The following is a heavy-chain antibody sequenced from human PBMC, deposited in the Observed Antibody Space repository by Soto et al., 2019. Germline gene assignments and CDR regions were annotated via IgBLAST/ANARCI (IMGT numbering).Heavy chain of an antibody. Sequence: EMQLLESGGGLVQSGGSLRLSCAASGFTFSTYAMTWVRQAPGKGLEWVSGISGSSDTTYCADSVKGRFTISRDNSKNTLFLQMNSLRAEDTAVYYCAKLGYRGSITGTFDAFDIWGQGTMVIVSS. CDR2: ISGSSDTT. J-gene: IGHJ3*02. CDR1: GFTFSTYA. CDR3: AKLGYRGSITGTFDAFDI. D-gene: IGHD1-7*01. V-gene: IGHV3-23*01.